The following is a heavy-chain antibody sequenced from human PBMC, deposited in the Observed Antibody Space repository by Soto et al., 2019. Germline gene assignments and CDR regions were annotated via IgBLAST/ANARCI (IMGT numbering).Heavy chain of an antibody. V-gene: IGHV3-53*02. J-gene: IGHJ4*02. D-gene: IGHD2-8*01. CDR3: ARKSDSSPVPEADGV. Sequence: EVQLVETGGGLIQPGGSLRLSCAASGFSVGSNYMTWVRRSPGKGLEWVSLIYSNGDTDYADSVKGRFSISRDNFKNTLYLQMNNLRAADTAVYHCARKSDSSPVPEADGVWGRGTLVTVSS. CDR2: IYSNGDT. CDR1: GFSVGSNY.